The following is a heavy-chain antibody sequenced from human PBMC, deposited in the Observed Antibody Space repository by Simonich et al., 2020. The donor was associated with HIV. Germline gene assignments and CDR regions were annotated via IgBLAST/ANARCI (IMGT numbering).Heavy chain of an antibody. CDR3: ARRHPTTVTTPYFDY. Sequence: QVQLQQWGAGLLKPSETLSLTCAVYGGSFSGNYWSWIRQPPGKGLEWIGEITNSGSTNYNPSLKSRVTISVDTSKNQFSLKLSSVTAADTAVYYCARRHPTTVTTPYFDYWGQGTLVTVSS. CDR2: ITNSGST. D-gene: IGHD4-17*01. V-gene: IGHV4-34*01. J-gene: IGHJ4*02. CDR1: GGSFSGNY.